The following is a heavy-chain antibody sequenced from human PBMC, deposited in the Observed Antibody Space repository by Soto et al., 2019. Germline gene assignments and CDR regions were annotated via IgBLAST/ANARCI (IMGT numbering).Heavy chain of an antibody. D-gene: IGHD6-19*01. V-gene: IGHV1-18*04. Sequence: QVPLVQSGAEVKKPGASVKVSCQASGYTFTRYGFSWVRQAPGQRLEWLGWISAYHGNTYYAQKFQGRVTLTTDTSTSTAFMELRGLRSDDTAVYYCAREPPRGITVAESRASGVDYGGQGTRVTVSS. CDR3: AREPPRGITVAESRASGVDY. CDR1: GYTFTRYG. J-gene: IGHJ4*02. CDR2: ISAYHGNT.